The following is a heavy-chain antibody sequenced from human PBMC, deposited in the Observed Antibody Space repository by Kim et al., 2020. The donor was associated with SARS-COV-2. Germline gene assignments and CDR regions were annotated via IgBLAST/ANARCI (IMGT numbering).Heavy chain of an antibody. J-gene: IGHJ4*02. CDR3: ARAGGLRLGELSLFHFDY. CDR2: ISSSSSYI. D-gene: IGHD3-16*02. CDR1: GFTFSSYS. V-gene: IGHV3-21*01. Sequence: GGSLRLSCAASGFTFSSYSMNWVRQAPGKGLEWVSSISSSSSYIYYADSVKGRFTISRDNAKNSLYLQMNSLRAEDTAVYYCARAGGLRLGELSLFHFDYWGQGTLVTVSS.